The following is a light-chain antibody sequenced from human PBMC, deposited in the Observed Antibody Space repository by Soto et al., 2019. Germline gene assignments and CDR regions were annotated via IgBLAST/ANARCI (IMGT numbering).Light chain of an antibody. V-gene: IGKV3-20*01. CDR3: QQYGSSPIT. CDR2: GAS. Sequence: EIRLQQSSGTLSLTQGEGATRSCRASQSVISTYLAWYQQKPGQAPRLLIYGASSRATGIPDRFSGSGSGTDFTLTISRLEPEDFAVYYCQQYGSSPITFGQGTKVDIK. J-gene: IGKJ1*01. CDR1: QSVISTY.